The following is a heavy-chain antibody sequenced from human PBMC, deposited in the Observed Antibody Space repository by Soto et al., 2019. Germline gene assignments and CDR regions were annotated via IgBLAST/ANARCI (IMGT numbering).Heavy chain of an antibody. D-gene: IGHD1-26*01. V-gene: IGHV3-15*07. J-gene: IGHJ4*01. CDR2: VKSKADGGSG. CDR3: TTNSRTTRPENRFDY. Sequence: EVQLVESGGGLVKPGGSLRLSCAASGFPFNKAWINWVRQVPGKGLEWVGRVKSKADGGSGEYAAPVKGRFVVSRDDSKDIIYLQMNSLKIGDTGVFYSTTNSRTTRPENRFDYWGHGTQVTVSS. CDR1: GFPFNKAW.